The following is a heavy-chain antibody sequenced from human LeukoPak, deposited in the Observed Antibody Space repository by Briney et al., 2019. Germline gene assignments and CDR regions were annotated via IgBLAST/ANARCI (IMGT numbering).Heavy chain of an antibody. V-gene: IGHV3-30*18. CDR2: ISYDGSNK. J-gene: IGHJ3*02. CDR1: GFTFSSYG. CDR3: AKEGSADASDI. Sequence: GGSLRLSCAASGFTFSSYGMHWVRQAPGKGLEWVAVISYDGSNKYYADSVKGRFTISRDNSKNTLYLQMNSLRAEDTAVYYCAKEGSADASDIWGQGTMVTVSS.